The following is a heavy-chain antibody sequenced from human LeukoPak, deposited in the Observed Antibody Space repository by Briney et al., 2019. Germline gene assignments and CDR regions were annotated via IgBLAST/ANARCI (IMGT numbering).Heavy chain of an antibody. CDR3: ARHDSFIPF. V-gene: IGHV3-23*01. J-gene: IGHJ4*02. D-gene: IGHD2-21*01. CDR2: ISDTGRRT. Sequence: GGSLRLSCAASGFTFSDYAMSWVRQAAGKGVEWVSGISDTGRRTYYTDSVKGRFTISRDDSKKTVYLQVDTLRAEDTAIYFCARHDSFIPFWGQGTLVTVSS. CDR1: GFTFSDYA.